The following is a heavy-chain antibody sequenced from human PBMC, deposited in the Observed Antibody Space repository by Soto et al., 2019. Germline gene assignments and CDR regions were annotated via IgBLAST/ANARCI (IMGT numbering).Heavy chain of an antibody. V-gene: IGHV3-7*01. J-gene: IGHJ4*02. D-gene: IGHD4-17*01. CDR2: IKQDGSEK. CDR1: GFTFGNYW. CDR3: ARPSDYGMNYFEY. Sequence: PGGSLRLSCAASGFTFGNYWMSWVRQAPGKGLEWVANIKQDGSEKYHVDSVKGRFTIYRDNAKNSLYLQMNSLRAEDTAVYYCARPSDYGMNYFEYWGQGNLVTVSS.